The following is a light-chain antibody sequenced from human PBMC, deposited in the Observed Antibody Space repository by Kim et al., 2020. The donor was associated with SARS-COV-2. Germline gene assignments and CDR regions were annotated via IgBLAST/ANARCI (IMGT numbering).Light chain of an antibody. V-gene: IGKV4-1*01. CDR3: QQYYSTPLT. Sequence: DIVMTQSPDSLAVSLGERATINCKSSQSVLYSSNNKNYLAWYQQKPGQPPKLLIYWASTRESGVPDRFRGSGSGTDFTLTISSLQAVDVAVYYCQQYYSTPLTFGPGTKVDIK. CDR1: QSVLYSSNNKNY. CDR2: WAS. J-gene: IGKJ3*01.